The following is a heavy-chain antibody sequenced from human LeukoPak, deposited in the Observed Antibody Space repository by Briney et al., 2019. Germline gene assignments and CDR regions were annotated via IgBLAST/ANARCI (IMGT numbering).Heavy chain of an antibody. D-gene: IGHD4/OR15-4a*01. CDR2: INPSGGGT. V-gene: IGHV1-46*01. J-gene: IGHJ4*02. CDR3: ARRAGAYSHPYDY. CDR1: GYTFTNYY. Sequence: ASVKVSCKASGYTFTNYYMHWVRQAPGQGLEWMGIINPSGGGTSYAQKFQGRLTMTRDTSTTTVYMELSSLRAEDTAVYYCARRAGAYSHPYDYWGQGTLVTVSS.